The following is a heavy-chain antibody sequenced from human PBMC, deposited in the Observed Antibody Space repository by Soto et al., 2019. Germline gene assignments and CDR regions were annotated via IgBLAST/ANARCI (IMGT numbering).Heavy chain of an antibody. CDR3: AREVSAIAPSDI. CDR2: IFYAGGT. J-gene: IGHJ3*02. D-gene: IGHD2-21*02. CDR1: GDSISPYY. V-gene: IGHV4-59*01. Sequence: QVQLQESGPGLVRTSETLSLTCTVSGDSISPYYWSWFRQSPGKGLEWIGYIFYAGGTNYNASLKNRVTISVVVSNNQLSLKLSSVTAAGTAVYFCAREVSAIAPSDIWGRGKMVTVSS.